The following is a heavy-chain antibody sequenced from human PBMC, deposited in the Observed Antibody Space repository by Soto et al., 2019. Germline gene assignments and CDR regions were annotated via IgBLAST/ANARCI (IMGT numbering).Heavy chain of an antibody. CDR1: GYSFTSYW. J-gene: IGHJ6*02. D-gene: IGHD4-17*01. Sequence: GESLKISCKGSGYSFTSYWIGWVRQMPGKGLEWMGIIYPGDSDTRYSPSFQGQVTISADKSISTAYLQWSSLKASDTAMYYCAASMRWGTTEYYYYGMDVWGQGTTVTVSS. CDR3: AASMRWGTTEYYYYGMDV. V-gene: IGHV5-51*01. CDR2: IYPGDSDT.